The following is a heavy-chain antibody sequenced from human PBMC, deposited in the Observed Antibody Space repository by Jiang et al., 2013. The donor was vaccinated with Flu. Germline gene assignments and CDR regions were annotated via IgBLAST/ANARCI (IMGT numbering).Heavy chain of an antibody. D-gene: IGHD5-18*01. V-gene: IGHV2-70*11. J-gene: IGHJ4*02. CDR3: ARGRGYSYADFEY. CDR1: GFSLNTSGMC. Sequence: KPTQTLTLTCTFSGFSLNTSGMCVSWIRQPPGKALEWLARIDWDDDKYYSTSLKTRLTISKDTSKNQVVLTMTNMDPVDTATYYCARGRGYSYADFEYWGQGTLVTVSS. CDR2: IDWDDDK.